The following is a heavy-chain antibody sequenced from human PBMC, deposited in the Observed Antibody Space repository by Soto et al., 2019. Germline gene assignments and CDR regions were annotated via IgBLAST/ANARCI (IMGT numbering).Heavy chain of an antibody. CDR2: ISSDGSKT. D-gene: IGHD6-19*01. Sequence: GGSLRLSYVASGFTFTDHGVHWVRQAPGKGLEWLATISSDGSKTYYADSVRGPFTISRDNPKNTVFLQMTRLMTEDTAVYYCAKDPFASVAGPNYIDFWGHGTQVTVSS. J-gene: IGHJ4*01. V-gene: IGHV3-30*18. CDR1: GFTFTDHG. CDR3: AKDPFASVAGPNYIDF.